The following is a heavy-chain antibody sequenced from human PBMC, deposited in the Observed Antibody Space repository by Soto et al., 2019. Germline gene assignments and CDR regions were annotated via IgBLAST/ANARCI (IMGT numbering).Heavy chain of an antibody. CDR3: AKVKYDSSGYYRNFDY. Sequence: QVQLVQSGADVKKPGSSVKVSCKASGGTFSSYAISWVRQAPGQGLEWVGGIIPRFGTANYAQKFQGRVTITADESTSTAYMELSSLRSDDTAMYYCAKVKYDSSGYYRNFDYWGQGTLVTVSS. CDR1: GGTFSSYA. CDR2: IIPRFGTA. D-gene: IGHD3-22*01. J-gene: IGHJ4*02. V-gene: IGHV1-69*01.